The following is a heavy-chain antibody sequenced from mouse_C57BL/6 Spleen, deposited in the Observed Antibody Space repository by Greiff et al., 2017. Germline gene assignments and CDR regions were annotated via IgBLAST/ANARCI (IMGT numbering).Heavy chain of an antibody. D-gene: IGHD2-4*01. CDR3: ARWYDYGAMDY. J-gene: IGHJ4*01. CDR2: IDPSDSET. V-gene: IGHV1-52*01. CDR1: GYTFTSYW. Sequence: VQLQQPGAELVRPGSSVKLSCKASGYTFTSYWMHWVKQRPITGLEWIGNIDPSDSETHYNQKFKDKATLTVDKSSSQAYMQLSSLTSEVSAVYYCARWYDYGAMDYWGQGTSVTVSS.